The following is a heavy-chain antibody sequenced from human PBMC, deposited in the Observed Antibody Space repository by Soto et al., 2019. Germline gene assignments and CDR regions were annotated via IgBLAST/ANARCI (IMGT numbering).Heavy chain of an antibody. J-gene: IGHJ6*02. CDR2: ISYSGST. Sequence: PSETLSLTCTVSSDSVRNYYWSWIRQPPGMRPEWVGYISYSGSTNYNPSLRGRVTISAGTSKSQFFLKLSPVTAADTAVYYCARGGGYCSGGSCYPTLGYHYGMDVWGQGTTVTVSS. V-gene: IGHV4-59*02. D-gene: IGHD2-15*01. CDR1: SDSVRNYY. CDR3: ARGGGYCSGGSCYPTLGYHYGMDV.